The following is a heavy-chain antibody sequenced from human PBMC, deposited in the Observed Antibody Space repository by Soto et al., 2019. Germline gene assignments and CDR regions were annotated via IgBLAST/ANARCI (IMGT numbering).Heavy chain of an antibody. Sequence: ASVKVSCKASGYTFTGYYMHWVRQAPGQGLEWMGWINPNSGGTNYAQKFQGWVTMTRDTSISTAYMELSRLRSDDTAVYYCARSLHNTYSSGWYSGLLDAFDIWGQGTMVTVSS. V-gene: IGHV1-2*04. J-gene: IGHJ3*02. CDR3: ARSLHNTYSSGWYSGLLDAFDI. CDR2: INPNSGGT. CDR1: GYTFTGYY. D-gene: IGHD6-19*01.